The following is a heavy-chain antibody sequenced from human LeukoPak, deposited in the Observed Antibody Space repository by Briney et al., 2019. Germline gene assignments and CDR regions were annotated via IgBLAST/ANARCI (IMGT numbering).Heavy chain of an antibody. CDR3: ARQLKVPDPQLAIDI. D-gene: IGHD2-8*01. Sequence: GESLKISCKGSGYSFTNYWIGWVRQMPGKGLEWMGIMYPGDSDTSYSPSFQGQVIISVDKSISTAYLQWSSLKASDTAMYYCARQLKVPDPQLAIDIWGQGTMVTVSS. CDR2: MYPGDSDT. J-gene: IGHJ3*02. V-gene: IGHV5-51*01. CDR1: GYSFTNYW.